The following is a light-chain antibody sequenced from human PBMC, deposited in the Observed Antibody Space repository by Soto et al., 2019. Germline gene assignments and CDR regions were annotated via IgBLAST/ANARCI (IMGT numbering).Light chain of an antibody. V-gene: IGLV3-21*02. Sequence: SYELTQPPSVSVAPGQPARITCGGNNIGSKSVHWYQQKPGQAPVLVVYDDSARPSGIPERFSGSNSGNTATLIISRVEAGDEADYYGQVWDSSSDHVVFGGGTQLTVL. CDR2: DDS. CDR3: QVWDSSSDHVV. J-gene: IGLJ2*01. CDR1: NIGSKS.